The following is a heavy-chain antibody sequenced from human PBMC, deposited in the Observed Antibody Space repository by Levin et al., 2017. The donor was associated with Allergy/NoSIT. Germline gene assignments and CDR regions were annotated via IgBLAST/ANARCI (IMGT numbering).Heavy chain of an antibody. CDR1: GASIGSFY. J-gene: IGHJ3*02. CDR2: LYSGAST. D-gene: IGHD2-15*01. CDR3: ARGTLQQGGAFDI. V-gene: IGHV4-59*01. Sequence: PSETLSLTCTVSGASIGSFYWTWIRQSPGKGLEWIGYLYSGASTIYNPSLKSRVTILVDRSRNQFSLKLTSVTTADTAIYYCARGTLQQGGAFDIWGQGTMATVSP.